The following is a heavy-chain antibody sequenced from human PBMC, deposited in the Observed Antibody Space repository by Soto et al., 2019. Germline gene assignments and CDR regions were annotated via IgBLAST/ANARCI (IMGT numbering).Heavy chain of an antibody. Sequence: EVQLVESGGGLVKPGGSLRLSCAASGFTFSSYSMNWVRQAPGKGLEWVSSISSSSSYIYYVDSVKGRLTISRDNAKNSRYLQMNSLRAEDTAVYYCARGFSVLRFSRTVRFDYWGHGTLVTVSS. V-gene: IGHV3-21*01. CDR3: ARGFSVLRFSRTVRFDY. D-gene: IGHD3-3*01. CDR1: GFTFSSYS. J-gene: IGHJ4*01. CDR2: ISSSSSYI.